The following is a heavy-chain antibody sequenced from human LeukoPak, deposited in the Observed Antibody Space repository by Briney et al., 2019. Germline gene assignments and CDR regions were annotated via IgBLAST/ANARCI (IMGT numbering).Heavy chain of an antibody. V-gene: IGHV4-59*01. CDR1: GGSISSYY. CDR3: ARAGGGYDR. D-gene: IGHD5-12*01. Sequence: SETLSLTCTVSGGSISSYYWSWIRQPPGKGLEWFGYIYYSGSTNYNPFLKSRVTISVDTSKNQFSLKLSSVTAADTAVCYCARAGGGYDRWGQGTLVTVSS. J-gene: IGHJ5*02. CDR2: IYYSGST.